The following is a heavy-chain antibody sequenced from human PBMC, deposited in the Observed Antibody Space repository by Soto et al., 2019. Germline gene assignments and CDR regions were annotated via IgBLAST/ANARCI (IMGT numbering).Heavy chain of an antibody. CDR3: ATDTNDFWSGYPAY. J-gene: IGHJ4*02. Sequence: QVQLVESGGGVVQPGRSLRLSCAASGFTFSSYGMHWVRQAPGKGLEWVAVIWYDGSNKYYADSVKGRFTISRDNSKNTLYLQMNSLRAEDTAVYYCATDTNDFWSGYPAYWGQGTLVTVSS. D-gene: IGHD3-3*01. CDR2: IWYDGSNK. V-gene: IGHV3-33*01. CDR1: GFTFSSYG.